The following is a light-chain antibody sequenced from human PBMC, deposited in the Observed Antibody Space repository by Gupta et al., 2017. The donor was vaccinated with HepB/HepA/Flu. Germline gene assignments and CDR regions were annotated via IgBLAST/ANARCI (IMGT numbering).Light chain of an antibody. CDR3: QPYRA. J-gene: IGKJ1*01. CDR2: KAS. Sequence: DIQMTQSPSTLSASVGDRVTITCRASQSISSWLAWYQQKPGKAPKLVIYKASSLESGVPSRFSGSGSGTEFTLTISSLQPDDFATYDSQPYRAFGQGTKVEIK. V-gene: IGKV1-5*03. CDR1: QSISSW.